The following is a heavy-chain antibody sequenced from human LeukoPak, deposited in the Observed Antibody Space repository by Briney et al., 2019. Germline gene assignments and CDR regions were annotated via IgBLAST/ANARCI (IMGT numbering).Heavy chain of an antibody. J-gene: IGHJ4*02. CDR3: ARMYYDILTGYPLRYFAS. CDR1: GFTFSSYE. D-gene: IGHD3-9*01. CDR2: ISSSGSTI. Sequence: GGSLRLSCAASGFTFSSYEMNWVREAPGKGREGVSYISSSGSTIYYADSVKGRFTISSDNAKKPLYLQMNSLRAEDTAVSYCARMYYDILTGYPLRYFASWGQGTLVTVSS. V-gene: IGHV3-48*03.